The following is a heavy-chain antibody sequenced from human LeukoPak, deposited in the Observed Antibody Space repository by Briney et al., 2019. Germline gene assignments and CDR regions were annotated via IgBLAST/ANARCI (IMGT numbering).Heavy chain of an antibody. J-gene: IGHJ4*02. Sequence: SETLSLTCTVSGGSFSSGSYYWSWIRQPPGKGLEWIGYIYYSGSTNYNPSLKSRVTMSVDTSKNQFSLKLSSVTAADTAVYYCARVPGYGDYYFDYWGQGTLVTVSS. V-gene: IGHV4-61*01. CDR3: ARVPGYGDYYFDY. CDR1: GGSFSSGSYY. D-gene: IGHD4-17*01. CDR2: IYYSGST.